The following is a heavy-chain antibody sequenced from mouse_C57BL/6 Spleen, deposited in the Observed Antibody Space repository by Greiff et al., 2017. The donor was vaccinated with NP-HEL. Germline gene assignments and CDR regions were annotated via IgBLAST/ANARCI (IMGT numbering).Heavy chain of an antibody. CDR2: IDPENGDT. J-gene: IGHJ4*01. CDR1: GFNIKDDY. D-gene: IGHD2-3*01. V-gene: IGHV14-4*01. Sequence: VQLQQSGAELVRPGASVKLSCTASGFNIKDDYMHWVKQRPEQGLEWIGWIDPENGDTEYASKFQGKATITADTSSNTAYLQLSSLTSEDSAVYYCARSSDGYPYYYAMDYWGQGTSVTVSS. CDR3: ARSSDGYPYYYAMDY.